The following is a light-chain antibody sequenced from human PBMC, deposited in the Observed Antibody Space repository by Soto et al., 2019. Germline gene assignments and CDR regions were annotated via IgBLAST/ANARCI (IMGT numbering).Light chain of an antibody. J-gene: IGKJ4*01. CDR1: ASISSGH. CDR3: QHYGSSLT. CDR2: GTF. Sequence: EIVLTQSAGTLSLSPGERATVSCWASASISSGHLAWFQQRLGQAPRLLIYGTFIRATGIPERFSGSGSGTDFTLTISRLEPEDFAVYFCQHYGSSLTVGGGTRVEI. V-gene: IGKV3-20*01.